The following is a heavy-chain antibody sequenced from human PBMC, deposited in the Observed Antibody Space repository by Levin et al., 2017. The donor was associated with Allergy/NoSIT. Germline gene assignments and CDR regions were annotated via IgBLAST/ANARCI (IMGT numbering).Heavy chain of an antibody. J-gene: IGHJ4*02. D-gene: IGHD3-16*01. CDR3: GREGGGDSAIDPLDN. CDR2: IDTAGET. CDR1: GFPFSDYD. Sequence: RASETLSLTCAASGFPFSDYDMHWVRQITGKGLEWVAAIDTAGETYYPGGVRGRFTISRENAKSSLYLQINSLRAGDTALYFCGREGGGDSAIDPLDNWGQGTLVTVSS. V-gene: IGHV3-13*04.